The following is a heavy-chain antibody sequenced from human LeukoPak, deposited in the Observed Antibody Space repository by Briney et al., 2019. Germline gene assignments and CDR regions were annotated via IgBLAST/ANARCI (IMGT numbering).Heavy chain of an antibody. D-gene: IGHD6-13*01. J-gene: IGHJ4*02. Sequence: GGSLRLSCAASGFTFSSYSMNWVRQAPGKGLEWVSSISSSSSYMYYADSVKGRFTISRDNAKNSLYLQMNSLRAEDTAVYYCAKVGPGGSSWFSSWSDYWGQGTLVTVSS. V-gene: IGHV3-21*01. CDR1: GFTFSSYS. CDR3: AKVGPGGSSWFSSWSDY. CDR2: ISSSSSYM.